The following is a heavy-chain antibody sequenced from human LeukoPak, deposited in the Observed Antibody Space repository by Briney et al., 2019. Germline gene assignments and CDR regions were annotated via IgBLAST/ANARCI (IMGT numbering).Heavy chain of an antibody. V-gene: IGHV4-4*07. Sequence: SETLSLTCTVSGGSISSYYWSWIRQPAGKGLEWIGRIYTSGSTNYNPSLKSRVTISVDTSKNQFSLKMSSVTAADTAIYYCARGRGLARLNWFDPWGQGTLVTVSS. D-gene: IGHD3-10*01. CDR2: IYTSGST. CDR3: ARGRGLARLNWFDP. J-gene: IGHJ5*02. CDR1: GGSISSYY.